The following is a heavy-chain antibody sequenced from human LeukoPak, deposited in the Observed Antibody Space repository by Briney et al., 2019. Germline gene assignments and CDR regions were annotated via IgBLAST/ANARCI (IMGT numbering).Heavy chain of an antibody. Sequence: PGGSLRLSCAASGFTFSSYAMSWVRQAPGKGLDWVSAISGSGGSTYYADSVKGRFTISRDNSKNTLYLQMNSLRAEDTAVYYCAKKLNYDSSGYHDYWGQGTLVTVSS. J-gene: IGHJ4*02. CDR1: GFTFSSYA. CDR3: AKKLNYDSSGYHDY. V-gene: IGHV3-23*01. D-gene: IGHD3-22*01. CDR2: ISGSGGST.